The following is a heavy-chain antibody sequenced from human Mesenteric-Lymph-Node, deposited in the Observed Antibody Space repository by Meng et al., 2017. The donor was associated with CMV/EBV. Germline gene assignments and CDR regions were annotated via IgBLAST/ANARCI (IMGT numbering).Heavy chain of an antibody. J-gene: IGHJ5*02. CDR2: INPSGGST. V-gene: IGHV1-46*01. Sequence: KASGYNFISYYMHWVRQAPGQGLEWMGIINPSGGSTSYAQKFQGRVAMTRDTSTSTVYMALSSLRSEDTAVYYCARDFTAFNYFDPWGQGTLVTVSS. CDR1: GYNFISYY. D-gene: IGHD4-11*01. CDR3: ARDFTAFNYFDP.